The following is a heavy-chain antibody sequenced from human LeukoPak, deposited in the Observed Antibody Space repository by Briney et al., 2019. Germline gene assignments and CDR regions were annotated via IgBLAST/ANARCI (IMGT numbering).Heavy chain of an antibody. CDR1: GFTFSGSA. V-gene: IGHV3-73*01. D-gene: IGHD1-26*01. J-gene: IGHJ4*02. CDR2: IRSKANSYAT. CDR3: TSTGSSGSYRPSDY. Sequence: PGGSLKLSCAASGFTFSGSAMHWVRQASGKGLEWVGRIRSKANSYATAYAASVKGRFTISRDDSKNTAYLQMNSLKTEDTAVYYCTSTGSSGSYRPSDYWGQGTLVTVSS.